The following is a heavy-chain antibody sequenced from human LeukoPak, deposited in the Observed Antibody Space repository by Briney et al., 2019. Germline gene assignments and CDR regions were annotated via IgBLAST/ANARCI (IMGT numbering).Heavy chain of an antibody. Sequence: PGGSLRLSCAASGFTFSSYGTHWVRQAPGKGLEWVAVIWYDGSNKYYADSVKGRFTISRDNSKNTLYLQMNSLRAEDTAVYYCARDRGQWLVEAYGMDVWGQGTTVTVSS. V-gene: IGHV3-33*01. CDR3: ARDRGQWLVEAYGMDV. D-gene: IGHD6-19*01. CDR1: GFTFSSYG. J-gene: IGHJ6*02. CDR2: IWYDGSNK.